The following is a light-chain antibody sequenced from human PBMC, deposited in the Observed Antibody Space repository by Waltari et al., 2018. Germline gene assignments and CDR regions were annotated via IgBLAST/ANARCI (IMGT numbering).Light chain of an antibody. CDR2: DVT. V-gene: IGLV2-14*03. Sequence: QSALTQPASVSGSPGQSITISCTGTSNDVGASNFVSWYQQHPGRAPQLMLYDVTERRSGISFRLSGSKSANTASLTISGLLPEDEAIYYCSSFTDTHTLLFGGGTTVTVL. CDR3: SSFTDTHTLL. J-gene: IGLJ2*01. CDR1: SNDVGASNF.